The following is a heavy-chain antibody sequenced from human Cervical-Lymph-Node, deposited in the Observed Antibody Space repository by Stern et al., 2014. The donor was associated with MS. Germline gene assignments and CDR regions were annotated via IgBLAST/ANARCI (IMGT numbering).Heavy chain of an antibody. V-gene: IGHV3-30*18. CDR2: ISLDGRDK. Sequence: DQLVESGGGVVQPGRSLRLSCAASGFAFSDYGMHWVRQAPGQGLEWVAGISLDGRDKFYADSLKGRCTISRDNSQNTLHLQVNSLRTEDTALDYCAKASSGGYDFRLAETWGQGTLVIVSS. CDR3: AKASSGGYDFRLAET. D-gene: IGHD5-12*01. J-gene: IGHJ5*02. CDR1: GFAFSDYG.